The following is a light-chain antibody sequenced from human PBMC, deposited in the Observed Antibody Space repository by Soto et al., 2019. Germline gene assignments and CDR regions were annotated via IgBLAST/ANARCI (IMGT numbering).Light chain of an antibody. V-gene: IGKV3-15*01. CDR3: QQYNDWPPWT. J-gene: IGKJ1*01. Sequence: EIVMTPSPVTLSVSPGERATLSRRASQYISSNLAWYQQKPGQAPRLLIYAVSARATGIPARFSGSGSGTEFTLTISGLQSEDFAVYYCQQYNDWPPWTFGQGTKVDIK. CDR2: AVS. CDR1: QYISSN.